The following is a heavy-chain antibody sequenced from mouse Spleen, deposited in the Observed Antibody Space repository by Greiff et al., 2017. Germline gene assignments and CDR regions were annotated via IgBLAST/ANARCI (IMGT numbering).Heavy chain of an antibody. J-gene: IGHJ2*01. CDR1: GYTFTDYY. V-gene: IGHV1-76*01. Sequence: VHLVESGAELVRPGASVKLSCKASGYTFTDYYINWVKQRPGQGLEWIARIYPGSGNTYYNEKFKGKATLTAEKSSSTAYMQLSSLTSEDSAVCFCARGPPLPYFDYWGQGTTLTVSS. D-gene: IGHD2-10*01. CDR3: ARGPPLPYFDY. CDR2: IYPGSGNT.